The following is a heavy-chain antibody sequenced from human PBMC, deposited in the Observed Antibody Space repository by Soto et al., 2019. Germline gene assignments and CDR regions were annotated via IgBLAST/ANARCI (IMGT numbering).Heavy chain of an antibody. CDR3: AGGMVESLSWLRTWGYFGY. CDR1: GFTFSSYA. CDR2: IAYDGGNK. J-gene: IGHJ4*02. V-gene: IGHV3-30-3*01. D-gene: IGHD2-15*01. Sequence: QVQLVESGGGVVQPGRSLRLSCAASGFTFSSYAMHWVRQAPGKGLEWVAVIAYDGGNKYYADYVKGRFTISRDNSKNTLYLQMNSLRADDTAVKYCAGGMVESLSWLRTWGYFGYWGQGTLVTVSS.